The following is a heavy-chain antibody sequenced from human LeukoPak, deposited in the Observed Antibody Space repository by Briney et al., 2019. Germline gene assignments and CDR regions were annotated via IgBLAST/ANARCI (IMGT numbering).Heavy chain of an antibody. CDR3: ARVWFGYFFQ. V-gene: IGHV3-53*01. D-gene: IGHD3-10*01. CDR2: IHTGGTT. Sequence: GGSLRLFCVASGFDISYNYVGWVRQAPGKGLEWVSVIHTGGTTHYADSVKGRFTISKDNSNNTVYLQMNSVRVEDTAVYYCARVWFGYFFQWGQGALVTVSS. CDR1: GFDISYNY. J-gene: IGHJ4*02.